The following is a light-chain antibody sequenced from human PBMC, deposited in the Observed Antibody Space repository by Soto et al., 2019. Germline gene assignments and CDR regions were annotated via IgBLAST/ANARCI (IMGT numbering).Light chain of an antibody. CDR1: QSVSSY. CDR3: QQRSNWRIT. CDR2: DAS. V-gene: IGKV3-11*01. J-gene: IGKJ5*01. Sequence: EIVLTQSPATLSLSPGERATLSCRASQSVSSYLAWYQQKHGQGPRLXIYDASNRATGIPARFSGSGSGTAGTITISSLEPEDCEVYYGQQRSNWRITFGQGTRLEIK.